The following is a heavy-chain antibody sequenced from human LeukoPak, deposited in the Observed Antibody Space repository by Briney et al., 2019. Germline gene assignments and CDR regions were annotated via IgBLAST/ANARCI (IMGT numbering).Heavy chain of an antibody. CDR3: ARNSAMEQWLPLDY. V-gene: IGHV3-74*01. J-gene: IGHJ4*02. D-gene: IGHD6-19*01. CDR1: GFTFSGYW. CDR2: INSDGSST. Sequence: PGGSLRLSCAASGFTFSGYWMHWVRQTPGKGLVWVSRINSDGSSTSYADSVKGRFTISRDNAKNTLFLQMNSLRAEDTAVYYCARNSAMEQWLPLDYWGQGTLVTVSS.